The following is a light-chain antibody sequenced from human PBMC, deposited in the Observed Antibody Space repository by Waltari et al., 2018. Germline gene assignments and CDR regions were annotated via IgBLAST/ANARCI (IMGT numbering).Light chain of an antibody. CDR1: KLGDKY. V-gene: IGLV3-1*01. Sequence: ELTQPPSLSVSPGQTATITCSGAKLGDKYASWYQQKPGRSPVLVIYQDVKRPSGIPERFSGSNSGDTATLTITETQSLDEADYYCQAWDSGTYYVFGSGTKVTVL. J-gene: IGLJ1*01. CDR3: QAWDSGTYYV. CDR2: QDV.